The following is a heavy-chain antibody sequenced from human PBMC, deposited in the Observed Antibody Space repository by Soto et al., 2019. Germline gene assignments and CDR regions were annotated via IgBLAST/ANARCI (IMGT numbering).Heavy chain of an antibody. CDR3: ARLRGGSYFDQ. D-gene: IGHD3-3*01. J-gene: IGHJ4*02. V-gene: IGHV3-7*05. CDR2: IKQDGNEK. Sequence: GGSLRLSCSASGFTFGNYWMSWVRQAPGKGLECVANIKQDGNEKYYVDSVKGRFTISRDNARNSLFLQMSSLRAEDTAGYYCARLRGGSYFDQWGQGTLVTVS. CDR1: GFTFGNYW.